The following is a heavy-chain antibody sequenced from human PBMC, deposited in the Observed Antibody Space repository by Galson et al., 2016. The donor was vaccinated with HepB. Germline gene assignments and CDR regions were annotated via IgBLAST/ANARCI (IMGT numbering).Heavy chain of an antibody. CDR1: GFNFGNYG. D-gene: IGHD3-22*01. CDR3: GREATDSDEFMGWFDP. CDR2: IWYDGSRK. V-gene: IGHV3-33*01. Sequence: SLRLSCAASGFNFGNYGMHWVRQAPGRGLEWVAVIWYDGSRKYYGDSVKGRFTISRDNSKDTLYLDMTNLGVADTAVYYCGREATDSDEFMGWFDPWGQGTLVAVSS. J-gene: IGHJ5*02.